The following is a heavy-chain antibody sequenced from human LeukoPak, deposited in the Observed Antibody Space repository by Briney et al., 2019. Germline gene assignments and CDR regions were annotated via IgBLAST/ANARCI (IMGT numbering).Heavy chain of an antibody. CDR1: GFTFSSYA. D-gene: IGHD6-19*01. CDR2: ISGSGGST. CDR3: AKDDGRIAVAGTYTY. J-gene: IGHJ4*02. V-gene: IGHV3-23*01. Sequence: GGSLGLSCAASGFTFSSYAMSWVRQAPGKGLEWVSAISGSGGSTYYADSVKGRFTISRDNSKNTLYLQMNSLRAEDTAVYYCAKDDGRIAVAGTYTYWGQGTLVTVSS.